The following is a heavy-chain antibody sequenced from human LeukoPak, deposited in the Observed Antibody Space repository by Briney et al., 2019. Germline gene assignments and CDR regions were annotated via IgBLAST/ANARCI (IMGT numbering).Heavy chain of an antibody. CDR2: IRYDGSNK. CDR3: AKDFLRRWLQLSYFDY. J-gene: IGHJ4*02. Sequence: GGSLRLSCTTSGFTFSDYAMSWVRQAPGKGLEWVAFIRYDGSNKYYADSVKGRFTISRDNSKNTLYLQMNSLRAEDTAVYYCAKDFLRRWLQLSYFDYWGQGTLVTVSS. CDR1: GFTFSDYA. V-gene: IGHV3-30*02. D-gene: IGHD5-24*01.